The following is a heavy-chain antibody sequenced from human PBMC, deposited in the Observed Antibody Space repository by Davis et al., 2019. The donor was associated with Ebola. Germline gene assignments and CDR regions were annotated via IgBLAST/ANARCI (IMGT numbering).Heavy chain of an antibody. V-gene: IGHV1-3*01. Sequence: ASVKVSCKASGYIFTSYAIHWVRQAPGQRLEWMGWINAGNGDTKYSQKFRGRVTITRDTSASTAYMELSSLRSEDTAVYYCARVPYCGGDCYSAEYFQHWGQGTLVTVSS. D-gene: IGHD2-21*01. CDR3: ARVPYCGGDCYSAEYFQH. CDR2: INAGNGDT. CDR1: GYIFTSYA. J-gene: IGHJ1*01.